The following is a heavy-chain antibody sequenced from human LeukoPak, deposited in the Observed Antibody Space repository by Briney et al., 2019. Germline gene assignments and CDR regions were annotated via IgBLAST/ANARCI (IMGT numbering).Heavy chain of an antibody. D-gene: IGHD5-12*01. V-gene: IGHV1-8*01. CDR2: MNPNSGNT. J-gene: IGHJ4*02. CDR3: ARAHRQVATITHYYSLDY. CDR1: GYTFTSYD. Sequence: ASVKVSCKASGYTFTSYDINWVRQATGQGLEWMGWMNPNSGNTGYAQKFQGRVTMTRNTSISTAYMELSSLRSEDTAVYYCARAHRQVATITHYYSLDYWGQGTLVTVSS.